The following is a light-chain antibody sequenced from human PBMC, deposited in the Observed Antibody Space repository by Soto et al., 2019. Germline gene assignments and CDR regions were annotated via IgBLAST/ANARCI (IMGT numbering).Light chain of an antibody. CDR3: AAWDDSLSALV. Sequence: QSVLTQPPSASGTPGQRVTISCSGSSSNIGSNYVYWYQQLPGTAPKLLIHRNNQRPSGVPDRFSGSKSGTSASLAISGLRSEDEADYYCAAWDDSLSALVFGGGTKVTVL. V-gene: IGLV1-47*01. CDR1: SSNIGSNY. CDR2: RNN. J-gene: IGLJ2*01.